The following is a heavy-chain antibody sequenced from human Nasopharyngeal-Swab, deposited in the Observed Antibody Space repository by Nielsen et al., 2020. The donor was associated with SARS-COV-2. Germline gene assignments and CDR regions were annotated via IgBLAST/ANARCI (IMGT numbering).Heavy chain of an antibody. V-gene: IGHV4-59*01. CDR1: GGSISSYY. CDR3: ARILTIFGVVASYYFDY. J-gene: IGHJ4*02. CDR2: IYYSGST. Sequence: SETLSLTCTVSGGSISSYYWSWIRQPPGKGLEWIAYIYYSGSTNYNPSLKSRLTISVDTSKNQFSLKLSSVTAADTAVYYCARILTIFGVVASYYFDYWGQGTLVTVSS. D-gene: IGHD3-3*01.